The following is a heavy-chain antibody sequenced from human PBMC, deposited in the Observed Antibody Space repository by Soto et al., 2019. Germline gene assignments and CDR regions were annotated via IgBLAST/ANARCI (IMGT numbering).Heavy chain of an antibody. CDR3: ARDSITPYYYYGMDV. CDR2: INHSGST. J-gene: IGHJ6*02. Sequence: SETLSLTCAVYGGSFSGYYWSWIRQPPGKGLEWIGEINHSGSTNYNPSLKSRVTISVDTSKNQFSLKLSSVTAADTAVYYCARDSITPYYYYGMDVWGQWTTVTVSS. CDR1: GGSFSGYY. V-gene: IGHV4-34*01. D-gene: IGHD5-12*01.